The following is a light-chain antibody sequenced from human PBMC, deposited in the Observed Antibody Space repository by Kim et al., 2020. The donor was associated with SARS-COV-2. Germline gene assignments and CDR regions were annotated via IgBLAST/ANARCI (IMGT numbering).Light chain of an antibody. Sequence: LSPGERATLSCRASQSVSSSYLAWYQQKPGQAPRLLIYGASSRATGIPDRFSGSGSGTDFTLTISRLEPEDFAVFYCQQYATARSTFGQGTKLEI. V-gene: IGKV3-20*01. CDR3: QQYATARST. CDR1: QSVSSSY. CDR2: GAS. J-gene: IGKJ2*02.